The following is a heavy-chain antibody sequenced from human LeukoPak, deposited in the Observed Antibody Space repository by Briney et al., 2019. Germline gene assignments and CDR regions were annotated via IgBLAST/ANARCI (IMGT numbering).Heavy chain of an antibody. Sequence: SVKVSCKASGGTFSSYAISWVRQAPGQGLEWMGGIIPIFGTANYAQKFQGRVTITADKSTSTAYMELRSLRSDDTAVYYCAGDVRRVVRGAIRSPIGYWGQGTLVTVSS. CDR2: IIPIFGTA. J-gene: IGHJ4*02. V-gene: IGHV1-69*06. CDR3: AGDVRRVVRGAIRSPIGY. D-gene: IGHD3-10*01. CDR1: GGTFSSYA.